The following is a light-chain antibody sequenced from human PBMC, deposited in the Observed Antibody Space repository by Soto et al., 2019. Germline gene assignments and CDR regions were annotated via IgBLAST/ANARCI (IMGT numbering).Light chain of an antibody. CDR1: QNVSTW. V-gene: IGKV1-5*01. J-gene: IGKJ1*01. Sequence: IQMTQSPSTLAASVGDRVTITCRASQNVSTWVAWYQQKPGMAPNLLIYDASTLLRGVSSTFSATGTGTEFTLTISGLQPDDFATYLCHQYSRSSTFGQGTRVDI. CDR3: HQYSRSST. CDR2: DAS.